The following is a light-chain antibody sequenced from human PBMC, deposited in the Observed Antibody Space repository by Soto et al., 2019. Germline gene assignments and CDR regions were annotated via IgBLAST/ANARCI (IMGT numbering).Light chain of an antibody. CDR1: SSDVATYNR. Sequence: QPALTQPASVSGSPGQSITITCTGTSSDVATYNRVSWYQHHPGKAPKLLISEVIKRPSGVSNRFSGSKSGNTASLTISGLQAEDEAAYYCCSYTNTGTFVFGSGTKLTVL. CDR3: CSYTNTGTFV. J-gene: IGLJ1*01. V-gene: IGLV2-23*02. CDR2: EVI.